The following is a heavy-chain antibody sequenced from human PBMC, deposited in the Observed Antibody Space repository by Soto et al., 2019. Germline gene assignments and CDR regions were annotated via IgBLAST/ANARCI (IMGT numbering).Heavy chain of an antibody. CDR1: GYTFTNFG. CDR2: ISAYNGNT. D-gene: IGHD4-17*01. CDR3: ARGGTTIDY. Sequence: QVQLVQSGAEVKKPGASVKVSCKASGYTFTNFGISWVRQAPGQGLEWMGWISAYNGNTNYAQKFQGRVTMTTDTTTSPAYMEVRIRRFDDTAVYYGARGGTTIDYWGQGTLVTVSS. J-gene: IGHJ4*02. V-gene: IGHV1-18*01.